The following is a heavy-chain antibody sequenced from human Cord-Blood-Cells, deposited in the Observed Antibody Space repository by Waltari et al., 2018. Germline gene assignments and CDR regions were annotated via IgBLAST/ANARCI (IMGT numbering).Heavy chain of an antibody. Sequence: QVQLVQSGAAVKKPGSSVKVSCKASGGTFSSYAISRVRPAPGQGLEWLGGIIPIFGTANDAQKFQGRVTITADESTSTAYMELSSLRSEDTAVYYCARDVPKGQNYNWFDPWGQGTLVTVSS. V-gene: IGHV1-69*01. CDR1: GGTFSSYA. J-gene: IGHJ5*02. CDR2: IIPIFGTA. CDR3: ARDVPKGQNYNWFDP.